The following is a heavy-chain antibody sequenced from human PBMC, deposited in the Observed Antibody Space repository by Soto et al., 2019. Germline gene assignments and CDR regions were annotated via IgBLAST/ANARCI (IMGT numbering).Heavy chain of an antibody. CDR2: IVVGSGNT. CDR1: GFTFTSSA. Sequence: GASVKVSCKASGFTFTSSAVQWVRQARGQRLEWIGWIVVGSGNTNYAQKFQERVTITRDMSTSTAYMELSSLRSEDTAVYYCAARLRYVDWRFDYWGQGTLVTVSS. V-gene: IGHV1-58*01. CDR3: AARLRYVDWRFDY. J-gene: IGHJ4*02. D-gene: IGHD3-9*01.